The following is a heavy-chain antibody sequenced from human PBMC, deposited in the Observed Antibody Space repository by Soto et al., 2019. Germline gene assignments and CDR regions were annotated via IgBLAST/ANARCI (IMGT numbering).Heavy chain of an antibody. CDR1: GFTFSSYW. CDR2: IKQDGSEK. CDR3: ASPRRYCSGGSCYDY. D-gene: IGHD2-15*01. V-gene: IGHV3-7*05. J-gene: IGHJ4*02. Sequence: EVQLVESAGGLVQPGGSLRLSCAASGFTFSSYWMSWVRQAPGKGLEWVANIKQDGSEKYYVDSVKGRFTISRDNAKNSLYLQMNSLRAEDTAVYYCASPRRYCSGGSCYDYWGQGTLVTVSS.